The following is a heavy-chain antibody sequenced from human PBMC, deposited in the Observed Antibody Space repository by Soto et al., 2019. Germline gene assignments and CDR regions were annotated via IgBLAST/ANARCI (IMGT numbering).Heavy chain of an antibody. CDR1: GGSFSGYY. V-gene: IGHV4-34*01. CDR2: INHSGST. CDR3: ARGVVRGVISIP. D-gene: IGHD3-10*01. J-gene: IGHJ5*02. Sequence: SETLSLTCAVYGGSFSGYYWSWIRQPPGKGLEWIGEINHSGSTNYNPSLKSRVTISVDTSKNQFSLKLSSVTAADTAVYYCARGVVRGVISIPWGQGTLVTVSS.